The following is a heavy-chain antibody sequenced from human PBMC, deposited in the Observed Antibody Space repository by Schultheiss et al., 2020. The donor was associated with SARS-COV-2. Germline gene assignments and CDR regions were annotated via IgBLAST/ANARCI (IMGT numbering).Heavy chain of an antibody. CDR3: ARNGAARDGSGFFFGV. Sequence: ASVKVSCKASGYTFTNYGISWVRQAPGQGLEWMGRISTYNANTDFAQKFQGRVTLTADTSTSRAYMELRRLRSDDTAVYFCARNGAARDGSGFFFGVWGQGTLVTVSS. J-gene: IGHJ4*02. V-gene: IGHV1-18*01. CDR2: ISTYNANT. CDR1: GYTFTNYG. D-gene: IGHD3-22*01.